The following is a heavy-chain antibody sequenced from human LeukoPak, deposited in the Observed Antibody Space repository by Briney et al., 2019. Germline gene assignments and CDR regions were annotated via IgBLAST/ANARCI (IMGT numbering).Heavy chain of an antibody. V-gene: IGHV1-2*04. D-gene: IGHD6-19*01. CDR2: INPNSGGT. CDR3: ARDVIAVAGYAEYFQH. Sequence: GASVKVSCKASGYTFTGYYMHWVRQAPGQGLEWMGWINPNSGGTNYAQKFQGWVTMTRDTSISTAYMELSRLRSEDTAVYYCARDVIAVAGYAEYFQHWGQGTLVTVSS. CDR1: GYTFTGYY. J-gene: IGHJ1*01.